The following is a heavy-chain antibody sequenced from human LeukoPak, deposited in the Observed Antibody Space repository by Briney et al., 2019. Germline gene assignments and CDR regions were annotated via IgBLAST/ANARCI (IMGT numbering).Heavy chain of an antibody. V-gene: IGHV6-1*01. J-gene: IGHJ4*02. CDR2: TYYRSGWYY. Sequence: SQTLSLTCAISGDSVSSKSAAWIWIRQSPSRGLVWLGWTYYRSGWYYDYAVSVKSPITIDPDTSKNQFSLQLSSVTPEDTAFYYCARGMRITAAGTFYFDYWGQGTLVTVSS. CDR1: GDSVSSKSAA. CDR3: ARGMRITAAGTFYFDY. D-gene: IGHD6-25*01.